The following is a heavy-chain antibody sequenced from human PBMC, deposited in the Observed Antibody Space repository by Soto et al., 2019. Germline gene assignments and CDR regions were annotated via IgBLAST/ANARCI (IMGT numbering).Heavy chain of an antibody. V-gene: IGHV3-23*01. CDR3: AKDRGGRVVVVPAAIRTHGDYYYGMDV. CDR1: GFTFSSYA. Sequence: PGGSLRLSCAASGFTFSSYARSWVRQAPGKGLEWVSAISGSGGSTYYADSVKGRFTISRDNSKNTLYLQMNSLRAEDTAVYYCAKDRGGRVVVVPAAIRTHGDYYYGMDVWGQGTTVTVSS. J-gene: IGHJ6*02. D-gene: IGHD2-2*01. CDR2: ISGSGGST.